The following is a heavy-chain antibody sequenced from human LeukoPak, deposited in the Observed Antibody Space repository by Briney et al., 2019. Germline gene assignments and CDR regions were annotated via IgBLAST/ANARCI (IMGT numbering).Heavy chain of an antibody. D-gene: IGHD3-10*01. CDR1: GFTFSSYS. J-gene: IGHJ5*02. CDR3: ARDSETYYYGSGSFDP. CDR2: ISSSSSYI. V-gene: IGHV3-21*01. Sequence: PGGSLRLSCAASGFTFSSYSMNWVRQAPGKGLEWVSSISSSSSYIYYADSVKGRFTISRDNAKNSLYLQMNSLRAEDTAVYYCARDSETYYYGSGSFDPWGQGTLVIVSS.